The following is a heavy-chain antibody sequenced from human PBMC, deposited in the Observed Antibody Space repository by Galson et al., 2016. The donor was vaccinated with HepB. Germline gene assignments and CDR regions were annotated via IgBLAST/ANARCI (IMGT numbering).Heavy chain of an antibody. Sequence: QSGAEVKKPGESLRISCKGSAYSFTSYWIGWVRQMPGKGLEWMAMIHPGDSDTRYSPSFQGQVTISADKSISTAYLQWSSLKASDTAMYYCARRGIAVAGRGGIDYWGQGTLVTVSS. CDR2: IHPGDSDT. CDR1: AYSFTSYW. D-gene: IGHD6-19*01. V-gene: IGHV5-51*01. CDR3: ARRGIAVAGRGGIDY. J-gene: IGHJ4*02.